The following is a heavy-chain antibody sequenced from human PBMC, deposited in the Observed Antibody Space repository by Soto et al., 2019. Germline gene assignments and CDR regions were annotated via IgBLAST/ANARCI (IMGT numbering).Heavy chain of an antibody. CDR3: ARTGGQLWFPDY. CDR2: INHSGST. V-gene: IGHV4-34*01. Sequence: SETLSLTCAVYGGSFSGYYWSWIRQPPGKGLEWIGEINHSGSTNYNPSLKSRVTISVDTSKNQFSLKLTSVTAADTAVYYCARTGGQLWFPDYWGQGTLVTVSS. J-gene: IGHJ4*02. D-gene: IGHD5-18*01. CDR1: GGSFSGYY.